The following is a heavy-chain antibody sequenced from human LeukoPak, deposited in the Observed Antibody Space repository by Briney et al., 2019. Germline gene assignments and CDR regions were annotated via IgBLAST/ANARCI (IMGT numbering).Heavy chain of an antibody. CDR1: GYTFTSFA. J-gene: IGHJ3*02. CDR3: AKGYSGYDYAFDT. Sequence: ASVKVSCKGSGYTFTSFAIHWVRQAPGQRLEWMGLINTGNGNTKYSQKFQGRVTVTRDMSATTAYMEVSSLRSEGTAVYYCAKGYSGYDYAFDTWGQGSVVTVSS. D-gene: IGHD5-12*01. CDR2: INTGNGNT. V-gene: IGHV1-3*04.